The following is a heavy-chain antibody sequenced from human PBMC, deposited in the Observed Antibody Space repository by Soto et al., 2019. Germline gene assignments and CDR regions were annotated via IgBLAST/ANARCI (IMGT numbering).Heavy chain of an antibody. Sequence: QVQLVESGGGVVQPGRSLRLSCAASGFTFSNYGIHCVRQAPGKGLEWVAVVWYDGSYKYDADSVKVRFTIFRDTSKNTMYLQMNRLRGEDTAVYHCARGNWTYGYFDYWGQGTLVTVSS. J-gene: IGHJ4*02. V-gene: IGHV3-33*01. CDR1: GFTFSNYG. CDR2: VWYDGSYK. CDR3: ARGNWTYGYFDY. D-gene: IGHD3-10*01.